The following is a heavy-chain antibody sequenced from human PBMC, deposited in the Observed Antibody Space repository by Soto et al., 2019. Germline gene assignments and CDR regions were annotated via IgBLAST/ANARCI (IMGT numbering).Heavy chain of an antibody. V-gene: IGHV1-18*01. D-gene: IGHD3-3*01. CDR3: ATLRFLEWLLSY. CDR2: ISAYNGNT. CDR1: GGTFSSYG. Sequence: GASVKVSCKASGGTFSSYGISWVRQAPGQGLEWMGWISAYNGNTNYAQKLQGRVTMTTDTSTSTAYMELRSLRSDDTAVYYCATLRFLEWLLSYWGQGTLVTVSS. J-gene: IGHJ4*02.